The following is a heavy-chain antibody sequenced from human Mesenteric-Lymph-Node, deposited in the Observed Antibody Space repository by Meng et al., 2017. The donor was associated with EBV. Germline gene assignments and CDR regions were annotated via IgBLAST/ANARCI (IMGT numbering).Heavy chain of an antibody. CDR3: ARERGAGTYQGFDF. CDR2: ISHNGHT. Sequence: QLQDTGPVRGKPSGTLSPPCAVSGGSITTNNSWSWVRQPPGKGLEWIAEISHNGHTNYSPSLKSRVTISIDKSKNQFSLKVDSVTAADTAVYYCARERGAGTYQGFDFWGQGTLVTVSS. CDR1: GGSITTNNS. D-gene: IGHD3-10*01. V-gene: IGHV4-4*02. J-gene: IGHJ4*02.